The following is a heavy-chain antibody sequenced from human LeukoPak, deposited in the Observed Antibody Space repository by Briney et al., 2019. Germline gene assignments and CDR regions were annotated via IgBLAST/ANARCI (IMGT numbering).Heavy chain of an antibody. CDR1: GFTFSSYA. Sequence: GGSLRLSCAASGFTFSSYAMSWVRQAPGKGLEWVSAIRGSGGSTYYADSVKGRFTISRDNSKNTLYLQMNSLRAEDTAVYYCATEYYYDSSGPYYYGMDVWGQGTTVTVSS. V-gene: IGHV3-23*01. CDR2: IRGSGGST. CDR3: ATEYYYDSSGPYYYGMDV. J-gene: IGHJ6*02. D-gene: IGHD3-22*01.